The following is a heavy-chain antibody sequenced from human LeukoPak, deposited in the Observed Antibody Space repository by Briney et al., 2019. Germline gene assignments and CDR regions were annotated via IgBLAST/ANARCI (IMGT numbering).Heavy chain of an antibody. V-gene: IGHV1-46*01. J-gene: IGHJ4*02. CDR2: INPSGGST. Sequence: TSVKVSCKASGYTFTNYYIHWVRQAPGQGLEWMGIINPSGGSTNFAQKFQGRVTMTTDTSTITVYMELSSLRSEDTAVYYCARWTTTYLDYWGQGTLVTVSS. D-gene: IGHD4-11*01. CDR1: GYTFTNYY. CDR3: ARWTTTYLDY.